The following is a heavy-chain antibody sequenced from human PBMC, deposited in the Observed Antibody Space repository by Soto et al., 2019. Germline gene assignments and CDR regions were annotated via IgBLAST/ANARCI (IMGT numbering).Heavy chain of an antibody. D-gene: IGHD1-26*01. Sequence: EVQLAESGGGLVQPGGSLRLSCAASGLTFGGYEMNWVRQAPGKGLEWVSYISSSGSSISYADSVKGRFTITRDNAKNSLNMQMNRQRAEYTGAYYWATDSASYSCYSYYAMDVWGQGTTVTVSS. CDR2: ISSSGSSI. CDR3: ATDSASYSCYSYYAMDV. J-gene: IGHJ6*02. V-gene: IGHV3-48*03. CDR1: GLTFGGYE.